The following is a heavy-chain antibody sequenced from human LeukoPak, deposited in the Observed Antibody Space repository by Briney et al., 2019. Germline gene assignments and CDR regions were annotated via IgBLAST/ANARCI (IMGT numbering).Heavy chain of an antibody. J-gene: IGHJ4*02. D-gene: IGHD1-26*01. V-gene: IGHV1-8*01. CDR2: MNPNSGNT. CDR1: GYTFTSYD. Sequence: ASVKVSCKASGYTFTSYDINWVRQATGQGLEWMGWMNPNSGNTGYAQKFQGRVTMTRNTSISTAYMELSSLRSEDTAVYYCARSGSYYGADDYWGQGTLVTVSS. CDR3: ARSGSYYGADDY.